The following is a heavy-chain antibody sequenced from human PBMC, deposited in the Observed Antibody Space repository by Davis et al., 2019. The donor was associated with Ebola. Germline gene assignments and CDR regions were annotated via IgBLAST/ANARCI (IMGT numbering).Heavy chain of an antibody. CDR3: ARRTYYYGTGSSGGFDY. CDR2: INSDGSST. D-gene: IGHD3-10*01. CDR1: GFTFSSYW. J-gene: IGHJ4*02. Sequence: GESLKISCAASGFTFSSYWMHWVRQVPGKGLVWVSRINSDGSSTVYADSVKGRFTISRDNAKNTLYLQMDSLRAEDTAMYYCARRTYYYGTGSSGGFDYWGQGTLVTVSS. V-gene: IGHV3-74*01.